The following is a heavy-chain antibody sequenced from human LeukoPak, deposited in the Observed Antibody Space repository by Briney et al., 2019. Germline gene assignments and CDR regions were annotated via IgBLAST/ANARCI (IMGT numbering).Heavy chain of an antibody. Sequence: GESLKISCQSSGYNFTPYWIVWVRQMPGKGLEWMGITFAGYSYTIYSPSFQGQVTISVDKSISTAYLQWSSLKASDTAMYYCARFFEYDSSGYNWGQGTLVTVSS. V-gene: IGHV5-51*01. D-gene: IGHD3-22*01. CDR2: TFAGYSYT. CDR1: GYNFTPYW. CDR3: ARFFEYDSSGYN. J-gene: IGHJ4*02.